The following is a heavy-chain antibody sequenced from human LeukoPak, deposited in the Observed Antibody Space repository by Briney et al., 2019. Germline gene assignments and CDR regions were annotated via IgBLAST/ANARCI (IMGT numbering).Heavy chain of an antibody. CDR2: MNPNSGNT. Sequence: ASLKVSCKASGYTFSNYDINWARQATGQGLEWMGWMNPNSGNTGYAQKFQGRVTMTRNTSISTAYMELSSLRSEDTAVYYCARGYSSSWYKANWFDPWGQGTQVTVSS. J-gene: IGHJ5*02. V-gene: IGHV1-8*02. D-gene: IGHD6-13*01. CDR1: GYTFSNYD. CDR3: ARGYSSSWYKANWFDP.